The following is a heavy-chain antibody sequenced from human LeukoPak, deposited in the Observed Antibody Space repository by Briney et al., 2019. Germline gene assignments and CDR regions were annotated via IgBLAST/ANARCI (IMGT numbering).Heavy chain of an antibody. J-gene: IGHJ4*02. CDR3: ERDGIVGATD. CDR2: ISGGNGKP. D-gene: IGHD1-26*01. Sequence: VASVKVSCKASGYTFSNYAIHWVRQAPGQRLEWVGWISGGNGKPKYSPKFQGRVTITRDTSATTDYMELSSLNSEDTGVYYCERDGIVGATDWGQGTLVTVSS. V-gene: IGHV1-3*01. CDR1: GYTFSNYA.